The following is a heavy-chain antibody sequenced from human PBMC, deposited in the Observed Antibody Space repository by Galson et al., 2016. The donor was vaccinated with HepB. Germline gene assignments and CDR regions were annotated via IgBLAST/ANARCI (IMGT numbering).Heavy chain of an antibody. CDR2: INPISGTT. Sequence: SVKVSCKASGGTFSKCPVAWVRQAPGQGLEWMGGINPISGTTKYAQKFQGRVTITADNSTSTAYMEVNNLRSEDTAVYFCARGRYETLTGYSTVVYYDMDVWGQGTTVTVSS. V-gene: IGHV1-69*06. CDR1: GGTFSKCP. D-gene: IGHD3-9*01. CDR3: ARGRYETLTGYSTVVYYDMDV. J-gene: IGHJ6*02.